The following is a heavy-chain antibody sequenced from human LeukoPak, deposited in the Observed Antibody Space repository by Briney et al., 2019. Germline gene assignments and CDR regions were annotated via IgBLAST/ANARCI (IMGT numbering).Heavy chain of an antibody. D-gene: IGHD6-19*01. CDR2: IKQDGSEK. CDR3: ARVEEQWLAHYYYYGMDV. J-gene: IGHJ6*02. CDR1: GFTFSSHW. Sequence: GGSLRLSCAASGFTFSSHWMSWVRQAPGKGLEWVANIKQDGSEKYYVDSVKGRFTISRDNAKNSLYLQMNSLRAEDTAVYYCARVEEQWLAHYYYYGMDVWGQGTTVTVSS. V-gene: IGHV3-7*01.